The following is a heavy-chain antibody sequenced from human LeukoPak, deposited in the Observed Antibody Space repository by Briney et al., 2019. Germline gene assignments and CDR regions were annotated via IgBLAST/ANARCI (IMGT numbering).Heavy chain of an antibody. Sequence: ASVKVSCKASGYTFITYYMHWVRQAPGQGLEWMGIINPSGDRTSYAQKFQGRVTITRDTSASTAYIELRSLRSEDTAVYYCARGSTSDWPLDHWGQEALVSISS. CDR3: ARGSTSDWPLDH. CDR2: INPSGDRT. D-gene: IGHD2-2*01. J-gene: IGHJ4*02. CDR1: GYTFITYY. V-gene: IGHV1-46*01.